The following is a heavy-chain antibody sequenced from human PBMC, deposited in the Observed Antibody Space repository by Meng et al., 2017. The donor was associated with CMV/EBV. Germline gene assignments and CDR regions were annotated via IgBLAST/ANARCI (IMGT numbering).Heavy chain of an antibody. V-gene: IGHV1-2*02. D-gene: IGHD1-26*01. CDR2: INPNSGGT. Sequence: ASVKVSCKASGYTFTGYYMHWVRQAPGQGLEWMGWINPNSGGTNYAQKFQGRVTMPRDTSISTAYMELSRLRSDDTAVYYCAREESGSYSPLDYWGQGTLVTVSS. CDR1: GYTFTGYY. CDR3: AREESGSYSPLDY. J-gene: IGHJ4*02.